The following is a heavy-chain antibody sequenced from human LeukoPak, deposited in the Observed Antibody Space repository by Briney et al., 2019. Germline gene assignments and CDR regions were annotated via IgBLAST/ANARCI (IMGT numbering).Heavy chain of an antibody. D-gene: IGHD2-8*02. V-gene: IGHV3-13*01. CDR3: ATYRQVLLPFES. J-gene: IGHJ4*02. CDR2: IGTAGDT. Sequence: GGSLRLSCAASGFTFSSYDMHWVRQPTGKGLEWVSAIGTAGDTYYSHSVKGRFTISRDNSKNTLYLQMNSLRAEDTAIYYCATYRQVLLPFESWGQGTLVTVSS. CDR1: GFTFSSYD.